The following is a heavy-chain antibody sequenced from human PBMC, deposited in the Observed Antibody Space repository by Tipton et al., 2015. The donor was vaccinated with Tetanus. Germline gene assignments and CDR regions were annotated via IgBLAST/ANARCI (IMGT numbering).Heavy chain of an antibody. CDR3: ASHRGAWSPPDDY. CDR2: FYYGGGT. V-gene: IGHV4-39*01. D-gene: IGHD3-10*01. J-gene: IGHJ4*02. CDR1: GGPINSTPYF. Sequence: TLSLTCTVSGGPINSTPYFWGWIRQPPGKGLEWIGLFYYGGGTYYSPALKSRVTISVDTSKNQFSLKLSSVTAADTAIYYCASHRGAWSPPDDYWGQGTLVTVSP.